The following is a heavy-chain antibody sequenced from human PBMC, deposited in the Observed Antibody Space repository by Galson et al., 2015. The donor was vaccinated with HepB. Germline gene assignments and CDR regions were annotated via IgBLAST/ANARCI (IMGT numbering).Heavy chain of an antibody. CDR2: ISGSGGRT. V-gene: IGHV3-23*01. CDR3: AKIPDFDWSGTYYPTILFDY. Sequence: SLRLSCAASGFTSSSYAMSWVRQAPGKGLEWVSAISGSGGRTYYADSVKGRFTISRDNSKKTLYLQMNSLRAEDTAVYYCAKIPDFDWSGTYYPTILFDYWGQGTLVTVSP. J-gene: IGHJ4*02. CDR1: GFTSSSYA. D-gene: IGHD1-26*01.